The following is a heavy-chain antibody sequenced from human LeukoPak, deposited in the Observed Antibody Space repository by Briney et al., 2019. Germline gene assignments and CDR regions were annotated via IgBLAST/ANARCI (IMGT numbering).Heavy chain of an antibody. V-gene: IGHV3-23*01. CDR3: AKVPEGSYFDY. CDR2: ISGSGGST. J-gene: IGHJ4*02. Sequence: QTGGSLRLSCAASGFTVSSIYMSWVRQAPGKGLEWVSAISGSGGSTYYADSVKGRFTISRDNSKNTLYLQMNSLRAEDTAIYYCAKVPEGSYFDYWGQGTLVTVSS. CDR1: GFTVSSIY. D-gene: IGHD3-10*01.